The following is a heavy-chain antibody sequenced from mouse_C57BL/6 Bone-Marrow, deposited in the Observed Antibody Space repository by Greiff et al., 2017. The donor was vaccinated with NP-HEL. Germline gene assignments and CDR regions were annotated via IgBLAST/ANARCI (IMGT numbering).Heavy chain of an antibody. CDR3: AIEDYGSRYYFDY. Sequence: QVQLKQPGAELVKPGASVKVSCKASGYTFTSYWMHWVKQRPGQGLEWIGRIHPSDSDTNYNQKFKGKATLTVDKSSSTAYMQLISLTSEDSAVYYCAIEDYGSRYYFDYWGQGTTLTVSS. V-gene: IGHV1-74*01. J-gene: IGHJ2*01. CDR1: GYTFTSYW. D-gene: IGHD1-1*01. CDR2: IHPSDSDT.